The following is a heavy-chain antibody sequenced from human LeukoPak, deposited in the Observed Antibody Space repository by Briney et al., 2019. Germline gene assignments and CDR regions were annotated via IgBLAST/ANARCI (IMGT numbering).Heavy chain of an antibody. CDR1: GGSISSGDYY. V-gene: IGHV4-30-4*01. J-gene: IGHJ4*02. CDR3: ARAGGGWSNYYFDY. D-gene: IGHD6-19*01. Sequence: SETLSLTCTVSGGSISSGDYYRSWIRQPPGKGLEWIGYIYYSGSTYYNPSLKSRVTISVDTSKNQFSLKLSSVTAADTAVYYCARAGGGWSNYYFDYWGQGTLVTVSS. CDR2: IYYSGST.